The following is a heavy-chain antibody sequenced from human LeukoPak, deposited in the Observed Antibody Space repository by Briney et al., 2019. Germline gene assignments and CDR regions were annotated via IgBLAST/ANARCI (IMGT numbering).Heavy chain of an antibody. J-gene: IGHJ1*01. CDR3: ARGPQWLPQGQYFQH. V-gene: IGHV1-69*06. D-gene: IGHD6-19*01. Sequence: GASVKVSCKASGGTFSSYAISWVRQAPRQGLEWMGGIIPIFGTANYAQKFQGRVTITADKSTSTAYMELSSLRSEDTAVYYCARGPQWLPQGQYFQHWGQGTLVTVSS. CDR1: GGTFSSYA. CDR2: IIPIFGTA.